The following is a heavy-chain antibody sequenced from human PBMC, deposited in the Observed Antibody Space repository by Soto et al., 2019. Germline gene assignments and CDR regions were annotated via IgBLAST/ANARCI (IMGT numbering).Heavy chain of an antibody. CDR1: EFTFTSSA. V-gene: IGHV1-58*01. CDR3: AAGYGSSAHWYYYGMDV. D-gene: IGHD6-6*01. Sequence: SVKVSCKASEFTFTSSAVQWVRQARGQRLEWIGWIVVGSGNTNYAQKFQERATITRDMSTSTAYMELSSLRSEDTAVYYCAAGYGSSAHWYYYGMDVWGQGTTVTVSS. CDR2: IVVGSGNT. J-gene: IGHJ6*02.